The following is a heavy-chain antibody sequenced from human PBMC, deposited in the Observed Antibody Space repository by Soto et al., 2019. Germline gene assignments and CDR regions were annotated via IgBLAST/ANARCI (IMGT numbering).Heavy chain of an antibody. J-gene: IGHJ6*02. D-gene: IGHD5-18*01. CDR2: INHSGST. CDR1: GGSFSGYY. CDR3: ARGHVDTAMVFVYYGMDV. V-gene: IGHV4-34*01. Sequence: SETLSLTCVVYGGSFSGYYWSWIRQPPGKRLEWIGEINHSGSTNYNPSLKSRVTISVDTSKNHFSLKLSSVTAADTAVYYCARGHVDTAMVFVYYGMDVWGQGTTVTVSS.